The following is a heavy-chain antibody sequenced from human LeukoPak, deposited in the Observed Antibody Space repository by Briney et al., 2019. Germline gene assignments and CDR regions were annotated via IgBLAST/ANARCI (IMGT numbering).Heavy chain of an antibody. Sequence: GRSLRLSCAASGFTFSSYGMHWVRQAPGKGLEWVAVISYDGSNKYYADSVKGRFTISRDNSKNTLYLQMNSLRAEDTAVYYCAKDVRGLRAGRKAAMTSYFGYWGQGTLVTVSS. D-gene: IGHD2-2*01. CDR1: GFTFSSYG. V-gene: IGHV3-30*18. CDR3: AKDVRGLRAGRKAAMTSYFGY. J-gene: IGHJ4*02. CDR2: ISYDGSNK.